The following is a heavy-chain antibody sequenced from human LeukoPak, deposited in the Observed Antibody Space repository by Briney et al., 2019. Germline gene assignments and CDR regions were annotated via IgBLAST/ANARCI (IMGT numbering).Heavy chain of an antibody. D-gene: IGHD1-26*01. CDR3: ARDLFRSYGDY. Sequence: GGSLRLPCAASGFTFSHDWMSWVRQAPGKGLEWVASTKQDGSGEHYVDSVKGRFTISRDNAKNSLYLQMNSLRAEDTAVYYCARDLFRSYGDYWGQGTLVTVSS. CDR2: TKQDGSGE. CDR1: GFTFSHDW. V-gene: IGHV3-7*01. J-gene: IGHJ4*02.